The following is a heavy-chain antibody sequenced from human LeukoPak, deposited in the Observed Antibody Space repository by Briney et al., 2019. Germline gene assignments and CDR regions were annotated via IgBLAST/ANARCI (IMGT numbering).Heavy chain of an antibody. Sequence: SETLSLTCTVSGGSISSYYWSWIRQPPGKGLEWMGYIYYSGRTNYNPSLTSRGTISVDTSKNQFSLKLSSVTAADTAVYYCARTNAFDIWGQGTMVTVSS. J-gene: IGHJ3*02. V-gene: IGHV4-59*01. CDR2: IYYSGRT. CDR1: GGSISSYY. CDR3: ARTNAFDI.